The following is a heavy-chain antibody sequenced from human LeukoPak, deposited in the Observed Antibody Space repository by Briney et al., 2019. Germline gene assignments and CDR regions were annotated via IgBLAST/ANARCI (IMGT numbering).Heavy chain of an antibody. V-gene: IGHV3-30*18. J-gene: IGHJ4*02. D-gene: IGHD6-19*01. CDR2: ISNDGSNK. CDR1: GFTFSRHG. Sequence: GGSLRLSCAASGFTFSRHGMHWVRQAPGEGLEGVAGISNDGSNKYYADSVKGRLTISRDNSKNTLYLQMNSLRVEDTAVYYCAKDEYSSGWSPLDYWGQGILVTVST. CDR3: AKDEYSSGWSPLDY.